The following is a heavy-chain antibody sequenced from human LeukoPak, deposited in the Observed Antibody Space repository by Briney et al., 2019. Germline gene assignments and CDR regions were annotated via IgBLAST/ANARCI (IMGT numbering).Heavy chain of an antibody. CDR2: INPDGSAT. V-gene: IGHV3-74*01. Sequence: GGSLRLSCAASGFPFSTYWMYWVRQAPGKGLLWVSRINPDGSATAYADSVKGRFTISRDNAKNTLYLQMNSLRAEDTALYYCARSGGAYKPFDLWGQGTLVTVSS. J-gene: IGHJ4*02. CDR1: GFPFSTYW. D-gene: IGHD2-15*01. CDR3: ARSGGAYKPFDL.